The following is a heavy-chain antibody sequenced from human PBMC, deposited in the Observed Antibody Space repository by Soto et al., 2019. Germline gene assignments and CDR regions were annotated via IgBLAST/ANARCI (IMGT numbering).Heavy chain of an antibody. V-gene: IGHV1-2*02. CDR3: ARDPEDSGRYPPSGYFQH. J-gene: IGHJ1*01. D-gene: IGHD1-26*01. Sequence: GASVKVSCKAYGYTFTGYYLHWVRQAPGQGLEWMGWINPNSGGTNFAQKFEDRVTMTRDTSINTAYMELSRLRSDDTAVYYCARDPEDSGRYPPSGYFQHWGQGTLVTVSS. CDR2: INPNSGGT. CDR1: GYTFTGYY.